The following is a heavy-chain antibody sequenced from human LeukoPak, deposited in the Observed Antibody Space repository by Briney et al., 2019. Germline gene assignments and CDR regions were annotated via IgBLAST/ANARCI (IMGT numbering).Heavy chain of an antibody. Sequence: PGGSLRLSCAASGFTFSSYGMHWVRQAPGEGLEWVAVISYDGSNKYYADSVKGRFTISRDNSKNTLYLQMNSLRAEDTAVYYCAKDATRAVAEYFDYWGQGTLVTVSS. D-gene: IGHD6-19*01. CDR2: ISYDGSNK. J-gene: IGHJ4*02. CDR1: GFTFSSYG. CDR3: AKDATRAVAEYFDY. V-gene: IGHV3-30*18.